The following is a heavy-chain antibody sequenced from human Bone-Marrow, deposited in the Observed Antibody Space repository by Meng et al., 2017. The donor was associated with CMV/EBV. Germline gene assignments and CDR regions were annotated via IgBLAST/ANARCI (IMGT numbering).Heavy chain of an antibody. CDR1: GGSISSGDYY. J-gene: IGHJ6*02. Sequence: SETLSLTCTVSGGSISSGDYYWSWIRQPPGKGLEWIGYIYYSGSTYYNPSLKSRVTISVDTSKNQFSLKLSSVTAADTAVYYCARGGVAAVRYGYYYYYGMDVWGQWTTVTVSS. D-gene: IGHD6-13*01. V-gene: IGHV4-30-4*08. CDR2: IYYSGST. CDR3: ARGGVAAVRYGYYYYYGMDV.